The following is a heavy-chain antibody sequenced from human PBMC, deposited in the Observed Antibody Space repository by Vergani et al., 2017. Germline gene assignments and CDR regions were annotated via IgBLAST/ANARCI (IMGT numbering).Heavy chain of an antibody. V-gene: IGHV4-38-2*01. Sequence: QVQLQESGPGLVKPSETLSLTCAVSGYSISSGYYWGWTRQPPGKGLEWIGSIYHSGSTYYNPSLKSRVTISVDTSKNQFSLKLSSVTAADTAVYYCARLSLAVVGYWGQGTLVTVSS. CDR1: GYSISSGYY. J-gene: IGHJ4*02. CDR2: IYHSGST. CDR3: ARLSLAVVGY. D-gene: IGHD3-22*01.